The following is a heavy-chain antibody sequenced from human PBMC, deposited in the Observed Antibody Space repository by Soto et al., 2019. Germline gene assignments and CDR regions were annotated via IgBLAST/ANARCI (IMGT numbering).Heavy chain of an antibody. Sequence: GGSLRLSCAASGFTLSSYGMHWVRQAPGKGLEWVAVISYDGSNKYYADSVKGRFTISRDNSKNTLYLQMNSLRAEDTAVYYCAKDFGGGYSYGWLYYFDYWGQGTLVTGSS. D-gene: IGHD5-18*01. CDR2: ISYDGSNK. J-gene: IGHJ4*02. CDR1: GFTLSSYG. CDR3: AKDFGGGYSYGWLYYFDY. V-gene: IGHV3-30*18.